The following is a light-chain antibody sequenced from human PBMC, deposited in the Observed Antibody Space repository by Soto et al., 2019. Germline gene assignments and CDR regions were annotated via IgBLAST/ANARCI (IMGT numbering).Light chain of an antibody. V-gene: IGKV3-15*01. CDR3: QQYKNWPTWT. CDR2: GAS. J-gene: IGKJ1*01. Sequence: EIVMTQSPATLSVSPGERVTLSCRTRQSVGSNLAWYQQKPGQAPRLLIYGASTRATGIPARFSGSGSETEFTLTISSLQAEDSAVYFCQQYKNWPTWTFGQGTKVDI. CDR1: QSVGSN.